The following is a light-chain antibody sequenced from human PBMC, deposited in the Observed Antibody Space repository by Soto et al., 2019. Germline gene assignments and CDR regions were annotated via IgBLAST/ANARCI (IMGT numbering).Light chain of an antibody. J-gene: IGKJ1*01. Sequence: IVLTQSPATLSLSPGERATLSCRASQSVGSSLAWYQQKLGQAPRLLIYAASDRATGIPGRFSGSGSGMDFTLTISSLAPEDFAVYYCLQYGSSPQTFGQGTKVDI. CDR1: QSVGSS. CDR3: LQYGSSPQT. CDR2: AAS. V-gene: IGKV3-20*01.